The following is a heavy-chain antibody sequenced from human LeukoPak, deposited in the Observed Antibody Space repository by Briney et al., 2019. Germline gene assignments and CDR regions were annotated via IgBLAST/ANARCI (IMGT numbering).Heavy chain of an antibody. D-gene: IGHD1-26*01. V-gene: IGHV3-21*01. CDR2: ISSSSSYI. CDR3: ASQLGSYSAFDI. J-gene: IGHJ3*02. Sequence: PGGSLRLSCAASGFTFSSYSMNWVRQAPGKGLEWASSISSSSSYIYYADSVKGRFTISRDNAKNSLYLQMNSLRAEDTAVYYCASQLGSYSAFDIWGQGAMVTVSS. CDR1: GFTFSSYS.